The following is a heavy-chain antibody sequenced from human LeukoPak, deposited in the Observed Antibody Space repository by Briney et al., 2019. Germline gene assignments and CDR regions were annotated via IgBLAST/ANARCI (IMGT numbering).Heavy chain of an antibody. J-gene: IGHJ4*02. Sequence: GRSLRLSCVASGFPFSNYAMSWVRQAPGKGLEWVAFIRYDGSNKYYADSVKGRFTISRDNSKNTLYLQMNSLRAEDTAVYYCAKTYCSGGSCYAGGFDYWGQGTLVTVSS. V-gene: IGHV3-30*02. CDR2: IRYDGSNK. CDR3: AKTYCSGGSCYAGGFDY. CDR1: GFPFSNYA. D-gene: IGHD2-15*01.